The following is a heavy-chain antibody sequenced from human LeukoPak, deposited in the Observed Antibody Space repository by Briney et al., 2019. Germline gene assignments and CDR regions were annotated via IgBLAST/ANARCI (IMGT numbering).Heavy chain of an antibody. CDR3: ARDWWDYGGNSGNDAFDI. CDR2: ISYDGSNK. Sequence: PGRSLRLSCAASGFTFSSYAMHWVRQAPGKGLEWVAVISYDGSNKYYADSVKGRFTISRDNSKNTLYLQMNSLRAEDTAVYYCARDWWDYGGNSGNDAFDIWGQGTMVTVSS. J-gene: IGHJ3*02. V-gene: IGHV3-30-3*01. D-gene: IGHD4-23*01. CDR1: GFTFSSYA.